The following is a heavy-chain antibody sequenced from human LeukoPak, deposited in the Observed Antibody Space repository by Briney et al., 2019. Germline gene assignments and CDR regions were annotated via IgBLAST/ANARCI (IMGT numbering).Heavy chain of an antibody. D-gene: IGHD4-23*01. Sequence: ASETLSLTCTVSGGSISSYYWSWIRQPPGKGLEWIGNIYYSGSTNYNPSLKSRVTISVDTSKNQFSLKLSSVTAADTAVYYCARDPISDYGGNHGRWYFDYWGQGTLVTVSS. V-gene: IGHV4-59*12. CDR3: ARDPISDYGGNHGRWYFDY. J-gene: IGHJ4*02. CDR1: GGSISSYY. CDR2: IYYSGST.